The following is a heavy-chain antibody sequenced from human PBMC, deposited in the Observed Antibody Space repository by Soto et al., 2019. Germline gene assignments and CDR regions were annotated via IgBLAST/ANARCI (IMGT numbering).Heavy chain of an antibody. D-gene: IGHD3-9*01. CDR2: INDRGSI. V-gene: IGHV4-34*01. J-gene: IGHJ2*01. CDR3: ARESHDILTGPPWVWYFDL. Sequence: QVQLQQWGAGPLRPLETLSLTCGVSGGSFSGYYLAWIRQSPGKGLEWIGEINDRGSINYNPSLKRRVSISVDTSKNHYSLNLRSVTAADTAVYYCARESHDILTGPPWVWYFDLWGRGTLVTVSS. CDR1: GGSFSGYY.